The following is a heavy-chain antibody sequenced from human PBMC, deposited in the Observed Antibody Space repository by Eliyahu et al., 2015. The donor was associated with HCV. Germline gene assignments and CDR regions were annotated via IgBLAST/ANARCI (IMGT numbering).Heavy chain of an antibody. CDR1: GFTFSSXG. Sequence: QVQVVESGGGVVQPGRSLRLXCAASGFTFSSXGMHWVRQAPGKGXEWVAVIWYDGSNKYYADSVKGRFTISRDNSKNTLYLQMNSLRAEDTAVYYCARDLVAARSNYYYGMDVWGQGTTVTVSS. CDR2: IWYDGSNK. D-gene: IGHD6-6*01. J-gene: IGHJ6*02. CDR3: ARDLVAARSNYYYGMDV. V-gene: IGHV3-33*01.